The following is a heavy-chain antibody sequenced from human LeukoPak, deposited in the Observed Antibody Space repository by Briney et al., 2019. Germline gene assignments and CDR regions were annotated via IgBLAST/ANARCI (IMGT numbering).Heavy chain of an antibody. CDR3: AKDVAPDSGWDLDY. V-gene: IGHV3-23*01. J-gene: IGHJ4*02. CDR1: GLTFSTYS. D-gene: IGHD6-19*01. Sequence: GGSLRLSCAVSGLTFSTYSMTWVRQGPGKGLEWVSSIYNSGAKIFYADSVKGRFTISRDNSKNMLYLQMYSLRVEDTAVYYCAKDVAPDSGWDLDYWGQGTLVTVSS. CDR2: IYNSGAKI.